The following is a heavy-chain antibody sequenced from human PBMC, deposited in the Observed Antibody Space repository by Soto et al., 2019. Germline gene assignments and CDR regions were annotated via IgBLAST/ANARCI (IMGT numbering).Heavy chain of an antibody. CDR3: TTALGDDYYYYYYMVV. D-gene: IGHD3-16*01. V-gene: IGHV3-15*01. CDR1: GFTFNNAW. J-gene: IGHJ6*03. CDR2: IKTKTDGGSA. Sequence: EVHLVESGGGLVKPGGSLRLSCAASGFTFNNAWMTWVRQAPGKGLEWVGRIKTKTDGGSADYAAPVKGRFTISRDDSQTTLYLQMNFLKIEDAAVYYGTTALGDDYYYYYYMVVWGKGTTVTVSS.